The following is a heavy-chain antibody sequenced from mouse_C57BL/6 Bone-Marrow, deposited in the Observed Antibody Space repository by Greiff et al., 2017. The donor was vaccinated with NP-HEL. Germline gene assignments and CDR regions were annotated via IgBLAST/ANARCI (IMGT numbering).Heavy chain of an antibody. D-gene: IGHD2-4*01. J-gene: IGHJ2*01. CDR3: TRCYYDYNQYYFDY. CDR1: GYTFTSYW. CDR2: INTNSGST. Sequence: VKLQQPGAELVKPGASVKLSCKASGYTFTSYWMHWVKQRPGQGLEWIGMINTNSGSTNYNEKLKSKAKLTVDKSYSTVYMQLSSLTSEDSEDYYYTRCYYDYNQYYFDYWDQGTTLTVTS. V-gene: IGHV1-64*01.